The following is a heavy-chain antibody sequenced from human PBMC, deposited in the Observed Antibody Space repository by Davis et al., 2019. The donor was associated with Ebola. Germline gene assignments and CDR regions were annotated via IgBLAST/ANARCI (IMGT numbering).Heavy chain of an antibody. J-gene: IGHJ4*02. CDR2: VSGSGGHT. Sequence: GESLKISCAASGFVFSNYDMSWVRQVPGKGLEWVSTVSGSGGHTHYSDSVRGRFTISRDNAKNSLYLQMNSLSTEDTALYYCVKDYSGWYEFFFDHWGQGTLVTVSS. V-gene: IGHV3-23*01. CDR3: VKDYSGWYEFFFDH. D-gene: IGHD6-19*01. CDR1: GFVFSNYD.